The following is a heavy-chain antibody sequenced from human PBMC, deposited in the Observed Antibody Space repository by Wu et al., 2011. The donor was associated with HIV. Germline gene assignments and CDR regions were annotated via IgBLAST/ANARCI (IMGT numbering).Heavy chain of an antibody. CDR1: GGIFSRYA. CDR2: IIPILGTA. D-gene: IGHD3-9*01. Sequence: QVQLVQSGAEVKKPGSSVKVSCKASGGIFSRYAISWVRQAPGQGLEWMGGIIPILGTANYAQKFQGRVTITTDESTRTAYMELSSLRSEDTAVYYCARHFDYWGQGFGYFDYWGQGTLVTVSS. CDR3: ARHFDYWGQGFGYFDY. J-gene: IGHJ4*02. V-gene: IGHV1-69*01.